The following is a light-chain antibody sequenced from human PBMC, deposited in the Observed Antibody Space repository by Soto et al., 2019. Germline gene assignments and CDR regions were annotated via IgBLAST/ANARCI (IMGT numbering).Light chain of an antibody. J-gene: IGKJ1*01. CDR2: GAS. CDR3: QLYGGSPKT. V-gene: IGKV3-20*01. CDR1: QSISSDY. Sequence: EVVLTQSPDTLSLSPGERATLSCRSSQSISSDYLVWYQQKPGQAPRLLIYGASSRATGIPDRFSGSGSGTDFTLTINRLEPEDFAVYYCQLYGGSPKTFGQGTKVDTK.